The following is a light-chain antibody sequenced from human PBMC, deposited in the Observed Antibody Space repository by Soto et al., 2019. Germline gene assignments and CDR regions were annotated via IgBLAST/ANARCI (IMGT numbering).Light chain of an antibody. CDR1: QSISSW. V-gene: IGKV1-5*03. CDR2: KAS. CDR3: QQYNSYLFT. Sequence: DIQMTQSPSTLSASVGDRVTITCRASQSISSWLAWYQQKPGKAPKLLIYKASSLESGVPSRFSGSRSGTEFTLTISSLQPDDFATYYCQQYNSYLFTFGPGTKVDIK. J-gene: IGKJ3*01.